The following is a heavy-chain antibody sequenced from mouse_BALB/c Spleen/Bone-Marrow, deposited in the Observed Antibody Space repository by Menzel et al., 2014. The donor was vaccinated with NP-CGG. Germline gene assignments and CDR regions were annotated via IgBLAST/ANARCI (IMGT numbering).Heavy chain of an antibody. Sequence: VQLQQSGAELVKPGASVKLSCTASGFDIKDTYMYWVKQRPEQGLEWIGRIDPANGNTKYDPKFQDKATITADTSSNTAHLQLSSLTSEDTAVYYRARYYYGSSLFAYWGQWTLVTVSA. J-gene: IGHJ3*01. CDR2: IDPANGNT. CDR3: ARYYYGSSLFAY. V-gene: IGHV14-3*02. CDR1: GFDIKDTY. D-gene: IGHD1-1*01.